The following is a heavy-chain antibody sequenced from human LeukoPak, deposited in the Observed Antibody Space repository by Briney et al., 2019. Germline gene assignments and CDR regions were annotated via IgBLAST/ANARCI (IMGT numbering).Heavy chain of an antibody. V-gene: IGHV3-7*01. J-gene: IGHJ4*02. CDR3: ARDESGPAY. Sequence: PGGSLRLSCAASGFTFSNYWMTWVRQAPGKGLEWVANIKEDGSEKYYVDSVKGRFTISRDSAKSSLYLQMNSLRAEDTALYYCARDESGPAYWGQGTLVTVSS. D-gene: IGHD3-3*01. CDR2: IKEDGSEK. CDR1: GFTFSNYW.